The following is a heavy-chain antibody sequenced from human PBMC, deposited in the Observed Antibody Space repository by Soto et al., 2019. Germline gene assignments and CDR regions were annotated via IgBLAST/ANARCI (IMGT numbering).Heavy chain of an antibody. Sequence: QVQLVESGGGLVQPGGSLRLSCVASGFTFSDHYMTWIRPAPGKGLEWLSYISTSSSYPNYADSVKGRFTISRDNAMNSRYLQMNSLRAEDPAVYYCARLRLTGYFDYWGQGTLVTVSS. CDR3: ARLRLTGYFDY. J-gene: IGHJ4*02. V-gene: IGHV3-11*05. CDR1: GFTFSDHY. CDR2: ISTSSSYP.